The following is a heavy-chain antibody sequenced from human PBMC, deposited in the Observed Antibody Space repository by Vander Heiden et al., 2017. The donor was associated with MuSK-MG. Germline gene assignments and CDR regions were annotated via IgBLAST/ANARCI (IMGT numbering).Heavy chain of an antibody. J-gene: IGHJ4*02. D-gene: IGHD3-10*01. CDR1: GFTFSSYE. V-gene: IGHV3-48*03. Sequence: EVQLVESGGGLVQPGGSLRISCAASGFTFSSYEMNWVRQAPGKGLEWVSYISSSGSTIYDADSVKGRFTISRDNAKNSLYLQMNSLRAEDTAVYYCARESRYYYGSGTYYYFDYWGQGTLVTVSS. CDR2: ISSSGSTI. CDR3: ARESRYYYGSGTYYYFDY.